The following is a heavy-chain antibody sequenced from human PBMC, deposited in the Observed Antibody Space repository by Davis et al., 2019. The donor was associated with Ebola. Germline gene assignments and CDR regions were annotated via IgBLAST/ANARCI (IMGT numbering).Heavy chain of an antibody. J-gene: IGHJ4*02. D-gene: IGHD5-12*01. Sequence: PSETLSLTCAVSGVSITSGDYYWTWIRQSPGKGLEWIGETNHRGRTNYKSSLQSRVTISADTSNNRVSLRLTSVTAADTAVYFCASFGYTSSATELWGQGTLVSASS. CDR2: TNHRGRT. CDR1: GVSITSGDYY. V-gene: IGHV4-34*01. CDR3: ASFGYTSSATEL.